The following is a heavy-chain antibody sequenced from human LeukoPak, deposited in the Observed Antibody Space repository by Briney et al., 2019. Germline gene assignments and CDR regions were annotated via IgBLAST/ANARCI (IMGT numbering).Heavy chain of an antibody. CDR2: INGGGVNT. Sequence: LPGGSLRLSCAASGFTFSSYAMSWVRQAPGKGLEWVSTINGGGVNTHYADSVGGRFTITRDNSKNTLFLQMNSLRDEDTAVYYCAKDLYSNYGPADYSGQGNLVTVSS. CDR3: AKDLYSNYGPADY. D-gene: IGHD4-11*01. V-gene: IGHV3-23*01. CDR1: GFTFSSYA. J-gene: IGHJ4*02.